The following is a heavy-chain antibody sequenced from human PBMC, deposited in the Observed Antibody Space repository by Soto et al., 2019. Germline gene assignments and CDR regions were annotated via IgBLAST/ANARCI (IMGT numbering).Heavy chain of an antibody. CDR2: IIPIFGTA. CDR1: GGTFSSYA. V-gene: IGHV1-69*12. D-gene: IGHD1-26*01. J-gene: IGHJ6*02. CDR3: ASHSGSSPEGRYYYGMDV. Sequence: QVQLVQSGAEVKKPGSSVKVSCKASGGTFSSYAISWVRQAPGQGLEWMGGIIPIFGTADYAQKFQGRVTITGEESTSTANMELSSLRSEDTAVYYCASHSGSSPEGRYYYGMDVWGQGTTVTVSS.